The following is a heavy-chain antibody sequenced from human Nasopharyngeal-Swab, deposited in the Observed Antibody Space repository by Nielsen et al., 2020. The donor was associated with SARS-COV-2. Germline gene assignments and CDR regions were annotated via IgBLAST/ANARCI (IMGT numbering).Heavy chain of an antibody. CDR3: AKDLGVESPLWFDY. J-gene: IGHJ4*02. V-gene: IGHV3-23*01. CDR2: ISGSGGSP. CDR1: GFTFSSYA. D-gene: IGHD4-23*01. Sequence: GESLKISCAASGFTFSSYAMNWVRQAPGKGLEWVSEISGSGGSPYYAESVKGRFTISRDNSKNTLYLQMSSLRAEDTAIYYCAKDLGVESPLWFDYWGQGTLLTVSS.